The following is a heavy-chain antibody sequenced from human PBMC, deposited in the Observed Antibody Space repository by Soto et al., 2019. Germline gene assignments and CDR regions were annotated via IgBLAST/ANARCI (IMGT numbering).Heavy chain of an antibody. CDR3: AGEVFWSGYQREGPLAFDI. D-gene: IGHD3-3*01. Sequence: QVQLQESGPGLVKPSQTLSLTCTVSGGSISSGGYYWSWIRQHPGKCLEWIGYIYYSGSTYYNPSLKSRVTISVDTSKNQFSLKLSSVTAAGTAVYYCAGEVFWSGYQREGPLAFDIWGQGTMVTVSS. J-gene: IGHJ3*02. CDR1: GGSISSGGYY. CDR2: IYYSGST. V-gene: IGHV4-31*03.